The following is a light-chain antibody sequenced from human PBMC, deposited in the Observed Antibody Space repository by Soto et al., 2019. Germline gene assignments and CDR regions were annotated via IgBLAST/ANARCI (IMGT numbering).Light chain of an antibody. CDR2: KAS. Sequence: DIQMTQSPSTLSASVGDRVTITCRASQSIGTWLAWYQQKPGKAPKLLIYKASSLESGVPSRFSGSGSGTEFTLTISSLQPDDCATYYCQQYNSYWTFGQGTKVEIK. V-gene: IGKV1-5*03. CDR1: QSIGTW. CDR3: QQYNSYWT. J-gene: IGKJ1*01.